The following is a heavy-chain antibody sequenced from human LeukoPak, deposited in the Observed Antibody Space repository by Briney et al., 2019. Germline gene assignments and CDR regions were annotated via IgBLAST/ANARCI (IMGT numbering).Heavy chain of an antibody. J-gene: IGHJ4*02. CDR1: GYSFTTYW. CDR3: ARHGGRRTEHPDF. D-gene: IGHD3-16*01. CDR2: IYPGDSDT. V-gene: IGHV5-51*01. Sequence: GESLKISCKGSGYSFTTYWIGWVRQMPGKGLEYMGIIYPGDSDTRYSPSFQGQVTVSADKSISTAYLQWSSLKASDTAMYYCARHGGRRTEHPDFWGQGTLVTVSS.